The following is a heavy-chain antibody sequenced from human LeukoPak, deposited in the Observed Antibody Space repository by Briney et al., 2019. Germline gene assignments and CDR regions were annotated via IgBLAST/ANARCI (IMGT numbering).Heavy chain of an antibody. J-gene: IGHJ4*02. CDR1: GFTFTTYW. V-gene: IGHV3-7*01. CDR2: IKQDGTEK. Sequence: GGSLRLSCGASGFTFTTYWMSWVRQAPGKGLEWVANIKQDGTEKYYVDSVKGRFTISRDYARNSLYLQLNSLRAEDTAVYYCARLSEMFRGPQVIYYFDYWGQGTLVTVSS. CDR3: ARLSEMFRGPQVIYYFDY. D-gene: IGHD3-10*01.